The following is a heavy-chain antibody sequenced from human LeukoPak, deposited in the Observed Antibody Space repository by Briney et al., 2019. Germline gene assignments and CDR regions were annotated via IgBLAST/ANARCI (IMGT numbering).Heavy chain of an antibody. CDR3: ARSWVGATDVDY. Sequence: GGSLRLSCAASGFTFSSYAMHWVRQAPGKGLEWVAVISYDGSNKYYADSVKGRFTISRDNAKNTLYLQMNSLRAEDAAVYYCARSWVGATDVDYWGQGTLVTVSS. CDR2: ISYDGSNK. V-gene: IGHV3-30-3*01. J-gene: IGHJ4*02. CDR1: GFTFSSYA. D-gene: IGHD1-26*01.